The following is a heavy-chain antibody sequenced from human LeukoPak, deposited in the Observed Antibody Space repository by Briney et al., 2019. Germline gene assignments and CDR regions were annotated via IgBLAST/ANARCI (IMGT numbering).Heavy chain of an antibody. CDR3: ARGGIVATISYYYMDV. CDR1: GFTFSSYA. D-gene: IGHD5-12*01. Sequence: GGSLRLSCAASGFTFSSYAMHWVRQAPGKRLEYVSAISSNGGSTYYANSVKGRFTISRDNSKNTLYLQMGSLRAEDMAVYYCARGGIVATISYYYMDVWGKGTTVTVSS. CDR2: ISSNGGST. J-gene: IGHJ6*03. V-gene: IGHV3-64*01.